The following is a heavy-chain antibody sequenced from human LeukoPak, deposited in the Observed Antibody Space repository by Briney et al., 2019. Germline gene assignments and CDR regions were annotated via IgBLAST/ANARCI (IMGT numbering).Heavy chain of an antibody. CDR2: ISWNSGSI. Sequence: SLRLSCAASGFTFDDYAMHWVRQAPGKGLEWVSGISWNSGSIGYADSVKGRFTISRDNAKNSLYLQMNSLRAEDTALYYCAKAYYDSIHDAFDTWGQGTMVTVSS. V-gene: IGHV3-9*01. CDR3: AKAYYDSIHDAFDT. CDR1: GFTFDDYA. J-gene: IGHJ3*02. D-gene: IGHD3-22*01.